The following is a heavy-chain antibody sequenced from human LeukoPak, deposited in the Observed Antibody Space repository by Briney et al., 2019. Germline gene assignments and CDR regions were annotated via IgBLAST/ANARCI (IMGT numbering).Heavy chain of an antibody. V-gene: IGHV4-61*02. CDR1: GGSISSGSYY. CDR2: IYTSGST. J-gene: IGHJ4*02. Sequence: KPSQTLSLTCTVSGGSISSGSYYWSWIRQPAGKGLEWIGRIYTSGSTNYNPSLKSRVTISVDTSKNQFSLKLSPVTAADTAVYYCASGGRVDTAPFDYWGQGTLVTVSS. CDR3: ASGGRVDTAPFDY. D-gene: IGHD5-18*01.